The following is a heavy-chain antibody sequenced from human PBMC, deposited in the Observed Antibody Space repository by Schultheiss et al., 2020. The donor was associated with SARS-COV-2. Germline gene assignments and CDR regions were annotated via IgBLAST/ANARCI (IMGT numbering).Heavy chain of an antibody. CDR3: ASELGRARPPYYYYGMDV. Sequence: SETLSLTCTVSGDSVTTTSHYWSWVRQPPGKGLEWLGHIFVRGNTNYNPSLKSRVTISLDTSRNQFSLKLTSVTAADTAVYYCASELGRARPPYYYYGMDVWGQGTTVTVSS. CDR2: IFVRGNT. J-gene: IGHJ6*02. V-gene: IGHV4-61*01. D-gene: IGHD6-6*01. CDR1: GDSVTTTSHY.